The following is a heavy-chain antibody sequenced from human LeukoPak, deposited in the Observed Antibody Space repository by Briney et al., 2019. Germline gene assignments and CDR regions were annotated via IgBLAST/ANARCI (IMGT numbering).Heavy chain of an antibody. J-gene: IGHJ4*02. V-gene: IGHV3-23*01. Sequence: GGSLRLSCAASGFTFSSYAMSWVRQAPGKGLEWVSDISGGGGSTYYADSVKGRFTISRDNSKNTLYLQMNSLRADDTAVYYCAKGSRDGYKRRAKNVFLDYWGQGTLVTVSS. D-gene: IGHD5-24*01. CDR3: AKGSRDGYKRRAKNVFLDY. CDR2: ISGGGGST. CDR1: GFTFSSYA.